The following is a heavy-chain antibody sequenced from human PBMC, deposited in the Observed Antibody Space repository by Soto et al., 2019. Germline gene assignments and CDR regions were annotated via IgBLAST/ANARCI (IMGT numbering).Heavy chain of an antibody. Sequence: ASVKVSCKVSGYTLTELSMHWVRQAPGRGLEWMGGFDPEDGETIYAQKFQGRVTMTADTSTGTAYMELRSLRSEDTAVYYCAREYIVGCGSYALWGQGTLVTVSS. D-gene: IGHD3-16*01. V-gene: IGHV1-24*01. J-gene: IGHJ4*02. CDR1: GYTLTELS. CDR2: FDPEDGET. CDR3: AREYIVGCGSYAL.